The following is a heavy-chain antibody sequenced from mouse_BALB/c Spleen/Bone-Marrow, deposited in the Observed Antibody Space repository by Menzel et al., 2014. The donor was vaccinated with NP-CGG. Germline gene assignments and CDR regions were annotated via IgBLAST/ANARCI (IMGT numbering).Heavy chain of an antibody. CDR1: GYSITSGYG. Sequence: EVKLMESGPDLVKPSLSLSLTCTVTGYSITSGYGWHWIRQFPGNKLEWMGYIHYSGNTDYNPSLKGRISITRDTSKNQFFLQLNSVTTEDTATYYCVRETKVVADFDYWGQGTTLTVAS. CDR2: IHYSGNT. J-gene: IGHJ2*01. CDR3: VRETKVVADFDY. D-gene: IGHD1-1*01. V-gene: IGHV3-1*02.